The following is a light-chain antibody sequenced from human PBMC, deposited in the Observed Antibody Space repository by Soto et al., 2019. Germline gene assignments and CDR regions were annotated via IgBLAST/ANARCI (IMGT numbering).Light chain of an antibody. J-gene: IGKJ1*01. CDR1: QTVSRY. Sequence: IVLTQSPATLSLSPGERGTLSCRASQTVSRYLAWYQQKPGQAPRLLIYATSTRATGITDRFSGSGSVTDFTLTISRLEPEDFAVYYCQQFGISPWTFGQGTKVDI. CDR3: QQFGISPWT. V-gene: IGKV3-20*01. CDR2: ATS.